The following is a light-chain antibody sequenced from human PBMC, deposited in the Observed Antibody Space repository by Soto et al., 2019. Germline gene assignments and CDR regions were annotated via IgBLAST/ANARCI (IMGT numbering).Light chain of an antibody. V-gene: IGKV3-15*01. CDR1: QSVSSN. Sequence: EIVMTQSPATLSVSPGERATLSCRASQSVSSNLAWYQQKPGQAPRLLIYGASTRATGIPARFSGSGSGTDFTLTISSREPEDFAVYYCQQRSNWPWTLGQGTKVDIK. J-gene: IGKJ1*01. CDR2: GAS. CDR3: QQRSNWPWT.